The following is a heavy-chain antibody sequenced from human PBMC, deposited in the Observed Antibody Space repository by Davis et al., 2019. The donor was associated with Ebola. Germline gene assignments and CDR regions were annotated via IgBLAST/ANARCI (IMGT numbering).Heavy chain of an antibody. J-gene: IGHJ6*03. Sequence: GESLKISCAASGFAFSNYWMKWVRQAPGKGLEWLACIKEDGSESYYEGSVVGRFTISRDNAQKTLYLQMNSLRAEDTAVYYCARAFKSSSVTLYYYYYMDVWGKGTTVTVSS. D-gene: IGHD6-6*01. CDR2: IKEDGSES. V-gene: IGHV3-7*03. CDR3: ARAFKSSSVTLYYYYYMDV. CDR1: GFAFSNYW.